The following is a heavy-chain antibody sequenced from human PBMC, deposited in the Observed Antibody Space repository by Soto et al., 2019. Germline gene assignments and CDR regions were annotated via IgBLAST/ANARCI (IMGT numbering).Heavy chain of an antibody. CDR2: IYYSGST. D-gene: IGHD3-9*01. CDR1: GGSISSYY. CDR3: ARSIDILTSYNAFDI. Sequence: PSETLSLTCTVSGGSISSYYWSWIRQPPGKGLEWIGYIYYSGSTNYNPSLKSRVTISVDTSKNQFSLKLSSVTAADTAVYYCARSIDILTSYNAFDIWGKGTMVT. V-gene: IGHV4-59*01. J-gene: IGHJ3*02.